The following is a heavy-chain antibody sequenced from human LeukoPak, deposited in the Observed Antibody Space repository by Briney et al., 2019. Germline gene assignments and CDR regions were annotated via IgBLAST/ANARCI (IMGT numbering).Heavy chain of an antibody. CDR2: IIPIFGTA. V-gene: IGHV1-69*05. Sequence: SVKVSCKASGGTFSSYAISWVRQAPGQGLEWMGGIIPIFGTANYAQKFQGRVTITTDESTSTAYMELSSLRSEDTAVYYCARVFPADTIFGVVNWFDPWGQGTLVTVSS. CDR1: GGTFSSYA. CDR3: ARVFPADTIFGVVNWFDP. D-gene: IGHD3-3*01. J-gene: IGHJ5*02.